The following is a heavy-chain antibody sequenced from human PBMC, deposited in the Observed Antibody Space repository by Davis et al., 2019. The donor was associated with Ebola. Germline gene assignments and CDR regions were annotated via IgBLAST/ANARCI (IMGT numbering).Heavy chain of an antibody. D-gene: IGHD4-11*01. CDR1: GFTFSTYG. J-gene: IGHJ6*02. CDR2: VSYDGSNK. V-gene: IGHV3-30*19. CDR3: ANQYSDYGHYYYYNMDV. Sequence: LSLTCAASGFTFSTYGMHWVRQTPGKGLEWVAVVSYDGSNKYYADSVKGRFTVSRDNSKNTLYLQMNSLRTEDTAVYYCANQYSDYGHYYYYNMDVWGPGTTVTVSS.